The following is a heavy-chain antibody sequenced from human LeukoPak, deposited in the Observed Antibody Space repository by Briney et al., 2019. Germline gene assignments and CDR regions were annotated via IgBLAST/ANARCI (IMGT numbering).Heavy chain of an antibody. J-gene: IGHJ4*02. Sequence: GGSLRLSCTASGFTFGDHIMNWVRQLPGKRLEWVAYVSGSGSTVYYADSVKGRFTVSRDNGKSSLYLQMNSLRVEDTALYYCVRQFASWGQGTLVTVSS. V-gene: IGHV3-48*01. CDR3: VRQFAS. CDR2: VSGSGSTV. CDR1: GFTFGDHI.